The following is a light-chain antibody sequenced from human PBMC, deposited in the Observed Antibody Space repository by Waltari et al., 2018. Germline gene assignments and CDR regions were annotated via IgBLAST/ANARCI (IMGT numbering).Light chain of an antibody. CDR2: EVS. J-gene: IGLJ1*01. CDR1: SSHVGGYNY. CDR3: SSYAGSNYYV. Sequence: QSALTQPPSASGSPGQSVTISCPGTSSHVGGYNYVTWYQQHSGKAPKLMIYEVSKRPSGVPDRFAGSKSGNTASLTVSGLQDEDEADYYCSSYAGSNYYVFGTGTKVTVL. V-gene: IGLV2-8*01.